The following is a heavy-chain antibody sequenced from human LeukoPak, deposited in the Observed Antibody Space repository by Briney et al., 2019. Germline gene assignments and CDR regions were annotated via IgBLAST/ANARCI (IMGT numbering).Heavy chain of an antibody. D-gene: IGHD3-22*01. J-gene: IGHJ5*01. CDR2: IGTYGGDT. Sequence: GASVKVSCKATSRISWVRQAPGQGLEWMGWIGTYGGDTYYAQKFQGRITVTTDTSTSTVYMELRNPRSDDTAVYYCARDLWNFYDDSGYNRDFDSWGQGTLVTVSS. CDR3: ARDLWNFYDDSGYNRDFDS. CDR1: TSR. V-gene: IGHV1-18*01.